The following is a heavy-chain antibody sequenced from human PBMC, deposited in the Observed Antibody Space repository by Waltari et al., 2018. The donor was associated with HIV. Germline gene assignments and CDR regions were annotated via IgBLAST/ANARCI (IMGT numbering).Heavy chain of an antibody. Sequence: QVQLVQSGAEVKKPGASVKVSCKASGYTFTSYDINWVRQATEQGLEWMGWMNPNSGNTGYAQKFQGRVTMTRNTSISTAYMELSSLRSEDTAVYYCARAKGGYCSSTSCYELDYWGQGTLVTVSS. V-gene: IGHV1-8*01. D-gene: IGHD2-2*01. CDR2: MNPNSGNT. CDR3: ARAKGGYCSSTSCYELDY. J-gene: IGHJ4*02. CDR1: GYTFTSYD.